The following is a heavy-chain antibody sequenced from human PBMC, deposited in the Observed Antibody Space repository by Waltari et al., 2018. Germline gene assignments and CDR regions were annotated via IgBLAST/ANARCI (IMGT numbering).Heavy chain of an antibody. Sequence: HLVQSGGALVQPGGSRRLSCVPSGFMLTNHWMLWVRQAPGKGLQWVAKIHPEGVVANYVDSVKGRFTVSRDNAKNSLYLQMTSLTTDDTAVYFCARDNNFYADDLWGQGAQVTVSS. CDR3: ARDNNFYADDL. J-gene: IGHJ5*02. D-gene: IGHD1-20*01. CDR2: IHPEGVVA. CDR1: GFMLTNHW. V-gene: IGHV3-7*01.